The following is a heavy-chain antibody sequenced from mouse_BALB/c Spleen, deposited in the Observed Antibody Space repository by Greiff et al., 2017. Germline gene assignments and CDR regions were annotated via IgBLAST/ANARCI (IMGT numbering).Heavy chain of an antibody. CDR3: ARWYGNGVYAMDY. V-gene: IGHV5-17*02. CDR1: GFTFSSFG. CDR2: ISSGSSTI. D-gene: IGHD2-10*02. J-gene: IGHJ4*01. Sequence: EVMLVESGGGLVQPGGSRKLSCAASGFTFSSFGMHWVRQAPEKGLEWVAYISSGSSTIYYADTVKGRFTITRDNPKNTLFLQMTSLRSEDTAMYYCARWYGNGVYAMDYWGQGTSVTVSS.